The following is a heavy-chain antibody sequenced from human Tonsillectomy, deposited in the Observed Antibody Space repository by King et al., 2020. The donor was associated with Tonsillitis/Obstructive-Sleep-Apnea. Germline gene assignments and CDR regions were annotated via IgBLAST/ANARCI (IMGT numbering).Heavy chain of an antibody. V-gene: IGHV3-23*04. J-gene: IGHJ4*02. CDR2: ISGGAVST. CDR3: VRDRGRGVLAAFEY. Sequence: VQLVESGGGLVQPGGSLRLSCAASGFTFSSYAMSWVRQAPGKGLEWVSAISGGAVSTYYADFVKDRFTISRDNSKDTLFLQMNSLRADDTAVYYCVRDRGRGVLAAFEYWGQGTLVTVSS. CDR1: GFTFSSYA. D-gene: IGHD3-10*01.